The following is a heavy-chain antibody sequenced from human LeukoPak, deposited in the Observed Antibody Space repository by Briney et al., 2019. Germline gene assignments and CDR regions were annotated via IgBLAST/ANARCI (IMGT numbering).Heavy chain of an antibody. Sequence: ASVKVSCKASGYTFTGYYMHWVRQAPGQGLEWMGWINPNSGGTNYAQKFQGWVTMTRDTSISTAYMELSRLRSDDTAVYYCARRLWFGDERSAFDIWGQGTMVTVSS. CDR3: ARRLWFGDERSAFDI. CDR1: GYTFTGYY. D-gene: IGHD3-10*01. V-gene: IGHV1-2*04. CDR2: INPNSGGT. J-gene: IGHJ3*02.